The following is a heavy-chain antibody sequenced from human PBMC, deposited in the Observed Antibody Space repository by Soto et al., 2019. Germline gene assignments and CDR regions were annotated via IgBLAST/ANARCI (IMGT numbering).Heavy chain of an antibody. CDR1: GFTFSSYA. J-gene: IGHJ4*02. CDR2: ISGSGGST. CDR3: AKSSYKGYSYGLMNY. V-gene: IGHV3-23*01. Sequence: EVQVLESGGGLVQPGGSLRLSCAASGFTFSSYAMSWVRQAPGKGLEWVSAISGSGGSTYYADSVKGRFTISRDNSKNTLYLQMYSLRAEDTAVYYCAKSSYKGYSYGLMNYWGQGTLVTVSS. D-gene: IGHD5-18*01.